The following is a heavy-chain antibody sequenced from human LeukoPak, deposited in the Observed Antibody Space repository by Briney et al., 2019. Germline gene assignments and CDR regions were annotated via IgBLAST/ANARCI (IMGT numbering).Heavy chain of an antibody. Sequence: GGSLRLSCAASRFTFDSYAMNWVRQVPGKGLEWISLISWNSGTIGYADSVKGRFTISRDNANNFLYLQMNSLRAEDTALYYCARAYKDRSLAGKKEFFQHWGQGTLVTVSS. J-gene: IGHJ1*01. D-gene: IGHD6-19*01. CDR1: RFTFDSYA. V-gene: IGHV3-9*01. CDR2: ISWNSGTI. CDR3: ARAYKDRSLAGKKEFFQH.